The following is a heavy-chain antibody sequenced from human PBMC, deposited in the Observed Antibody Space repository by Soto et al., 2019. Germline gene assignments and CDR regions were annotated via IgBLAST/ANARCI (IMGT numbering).Heavy chain of an antibody. CDR3: AKLVVVEDGAFDI. Sequence: EVQLLESGGGLVQPGGSLRLSCAASGFTFSSYAMSWVRQAPGKGLEWVSAISGSGGSTYYADSVKGRFTISRDNSKNTLYLQMNSLRAEDTAVYYWAKLVVVEDGAFDIWGQGTMVTVSS. CDR2: ISGSGGST. V-gene: IGHV3-23*01. D-gene: IGHD2-15*01. CDR1: GFTFSSYA. J-gene: IGHJ3*02.